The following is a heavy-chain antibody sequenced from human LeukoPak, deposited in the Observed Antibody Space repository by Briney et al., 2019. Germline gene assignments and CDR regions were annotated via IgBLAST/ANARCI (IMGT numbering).Heavy chain of an antibody. Sequence: SETLSLTCTYSGDSISSPSYHWHWIRQSPGKGLEWVASVYFNGDTYYNPSLKSRVTISVDTSKNQFYVKLSSVTAADTATYDCARESNSHRGSYVGASDLWGQGTMVTVSP. CDR2: VYFNGDT. CDR1: GDSISSPSYH. J-gene: IGHJ3*01. CDR3: ARESNSHRGSYVGASDL. D-gene: IGHD1-26*01. V-gene: IGHV4-39*07.